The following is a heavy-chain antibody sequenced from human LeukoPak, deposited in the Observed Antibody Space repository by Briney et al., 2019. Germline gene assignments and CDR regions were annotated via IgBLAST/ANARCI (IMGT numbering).Heavy chain of an antibody. D-gene: IGHD5-18*01. CDR1: GFTFSSYW. CDR3: ARDSATAMVPDY. V-gene: IGHV3-74*01. CDR2: INSDGSST. J-gene: IGHJ4*02. Sequence: GGSLRLSCAASGFTFSSYWMHWVRQAPGKGLVWVSRINSDGSSTSYADSVKGRFTISRDNARNTLYLQMNSLRAEDTAVYYCARDSATAMVPDYWGQGTLVTVSS.